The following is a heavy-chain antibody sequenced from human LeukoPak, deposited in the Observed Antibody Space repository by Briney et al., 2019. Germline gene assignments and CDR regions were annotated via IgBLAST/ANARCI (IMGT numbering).Heavy chain of an antibody. J-gene: IGHJ2*01. CDR2: IKHSGST. V-gene: IGHV4-34*01. D-gene: IGHD2-2*01. CDR3: ARGPRKVPAGYFDL. CDR1: VGSFSGYY. Sequence: SETLSLTCAVYVGSFSGYYWSWIRQPPGKGLEWIGEIKHSGSTNYNPSLKSRVTISVDTSKNQFSLKLSSVTAADTAVYYCARGPRKVPAGYFDLWGRGTLVTVSS.